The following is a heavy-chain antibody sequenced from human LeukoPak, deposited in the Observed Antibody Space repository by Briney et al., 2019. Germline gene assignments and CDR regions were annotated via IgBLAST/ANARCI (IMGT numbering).Heavy chain of an antibody. Sequence: PGGSLRLSCAASGFTFSSYWMHWVRQAPGKGLVWVSRINSDGSSTSYADSVKGRFTISRDNAKNTLYLQMNSLRAEDTAVYYCARDLGLSVFGVVTPYYFDYWGQGTLVTVSS. V-gene: IGHV3-74*01. D-gene: IGHD3-3*01. CDR1: GFTFSSYW. CDR2: INSDGSST. CDR3: ARDLGLSVFGVVTPYYFDY. J-gene: IGHJ4*02.